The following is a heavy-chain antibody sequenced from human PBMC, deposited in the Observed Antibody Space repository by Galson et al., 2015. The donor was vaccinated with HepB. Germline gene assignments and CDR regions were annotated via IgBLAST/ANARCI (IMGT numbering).Heavy chain of an antibody. D-gene: IGHD2-15*01. CDR3: VRNYAWYFGF. J-gene: IGHJ4*02. CDR2: TYYRSGWYS. V-gene: IGHV6-1*01. CDR1: GDSVSTDSAA. Sequence: CAISGDSVSTDSAAWNWVRQSPSRGLEWLGRTYYRSGWYSEYAASVISRITIAPDTSKNQFSLQLNSVTPEDTAVYYCVRNYAWYFGFWGQGTLVTVSS.